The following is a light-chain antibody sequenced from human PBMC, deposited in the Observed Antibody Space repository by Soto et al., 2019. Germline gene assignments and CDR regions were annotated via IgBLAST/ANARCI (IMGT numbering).Light chain of an antibody. J-gene: IGLJ1*01. CDR1: SSNIGAGYD. Sequence: QSVLTQPPSVSGAPGQRVTISCTGSSSNIGAGYDVHWYQQLPGAAPKLLIHGNTNRPSGVPDRFSGSKSGTSASLAITGLQAEDEADYYCQSYDRSLSGSYVFGTGTKVTV. V-gene: IGLV1-40*01. CDR2: GNT. CDR3: QSYDRSLSGSYV.